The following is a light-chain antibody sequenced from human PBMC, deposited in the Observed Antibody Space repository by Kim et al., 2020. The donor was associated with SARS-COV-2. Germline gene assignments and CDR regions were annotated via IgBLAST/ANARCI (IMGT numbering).Light chain of an antibody. CDR1: QFISTW. J-gene: IGKJ2*01. V-gene: IGKV1-5*01. Sequence: DIHMTQSPSTLSASVGDRVTITCRSSQFISTWLAWYQQKPGKAPKLLVYQASTLESGVPSRFSGSGSGTDFSLTIDSLQPDDFATYYCQHYNSYPYTFGQGTKVDNK. CDR2: QAS. CDR3: QHYNSYPYT.